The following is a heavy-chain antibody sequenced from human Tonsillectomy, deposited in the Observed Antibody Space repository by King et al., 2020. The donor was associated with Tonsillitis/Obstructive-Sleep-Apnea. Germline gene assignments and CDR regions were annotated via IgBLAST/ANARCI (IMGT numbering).Heavy chain of an antibody. V-gene: IGHV3-15*06. CDR1: GFTFKDAW. D-gene: IGHD4-17*01. CDR2: IKRKTDGGTT. CDR3: TADPATTVNN. J-gene: IGHJ4*01. Sequence: VQLVESGGGLVEPGGSLTISCTASGFTFKDAWMNWVRQAPGQGLEWVGRIKRKTDGGTTNYAAPVKGRFTISRDDSNNTLFLLMNSLKTEDTAVYYCTADPATTVNNWGHGTLVTVSS.